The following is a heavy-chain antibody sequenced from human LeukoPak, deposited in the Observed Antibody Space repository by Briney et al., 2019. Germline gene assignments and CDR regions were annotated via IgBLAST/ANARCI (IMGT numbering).Heavy chain of an antibody. J-gene: IGHJ4*02. Sequence: PGGSLRLSCAASGFTFTTYWINWVRQAPGKGLEWVSSIGGGDTHYADSVKGRFTISRDDSRSTVDLQMSSLRAEDTAVYYCAKDGQSFNSMYDYFDSWGQGTLVTVSS. CDR3: AKDGQSFNSMYDYFDS. V-gene: IGHV3-23*01. D-gene: IGHD2-8*01. CDR1: GFTFTTYW. CDR2: IGGGDT.